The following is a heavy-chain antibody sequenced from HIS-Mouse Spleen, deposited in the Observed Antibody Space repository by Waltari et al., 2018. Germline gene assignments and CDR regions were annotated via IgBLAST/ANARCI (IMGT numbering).Heavy chain of an antibody. V-gene: IGHV4-39*07. J-gene: IGHJ2*01. CDR2: IYYSGST. Sequence: QLQLQESGPGLVKPSETLSRTVSGGSISSSSYYWGWIRQPPGKGLEWIGSIYYSGSTYDNPSLKSRVTISVDTSKNQFSLKLSSVTAADTAVYYCAREIPYSSSWYDWYFDLWGRGTLVTVSS. CDR1: GGSISSSSYY. CDR3: AREIPYSSSWYDWYFDL. D-gene: IGHD6-13*01.